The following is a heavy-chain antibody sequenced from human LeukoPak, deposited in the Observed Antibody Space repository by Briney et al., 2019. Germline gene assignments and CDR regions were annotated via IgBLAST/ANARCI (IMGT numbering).Heavy chain of an antibody. CDR2: IYYRGST. J-gene: IGHJ3*02. CDR1: GGSISSYY. CDR3: ARVDILTGYPNAFDI. V-gene: IGHV4-59*01. Sequence: PSETLSLTCTVSGGSISSYYWSWIRQPPGKGLEWIGYIYYRGSTNYNPFLKSRVTISVDTSKNQFSLKLSSVTAADTAVYYCARVDILTGYPNAFDIWGQGTMVTVSS. D-gene: IGHD3-9*01.